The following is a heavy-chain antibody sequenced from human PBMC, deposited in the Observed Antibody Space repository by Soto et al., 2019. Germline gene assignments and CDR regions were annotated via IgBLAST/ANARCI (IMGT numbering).Heavy chain of an antibody. CDR2: INHSGSA. D-gene: IGHD3-3*01. V-gene: IGHV4-34*01. CDR3: ARTGTYHRFWSGDY. Sequence: SETLSLTCAVYGGSFHGYYWSWIRQPPGKGLEWIGEINHSGSANYNPTFKSRVTMSIDTSKNEFSLRLNSMTAADTAVYFCARTGTYHRFWSGDYWGLGTLVTVSS. J-gene: IGHJ4*02. CDR1: GGSFHGYY.